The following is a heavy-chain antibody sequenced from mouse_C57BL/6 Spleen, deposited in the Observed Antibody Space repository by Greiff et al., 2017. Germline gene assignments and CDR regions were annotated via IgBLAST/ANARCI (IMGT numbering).Heavy chain of an antibody. J-gene: IGHJ3*01. CDR2: IYPRSGNT. CDR1: GYTFTSYG. Sequence: VQGVESGAELARPGASVKLSCKASGYTFTSYGISWVKQRTGQGLEWIGEIYPRSGNTYYNEKFKGKATLTADKSSSTAYMELRSLTSEDSAVYFCARTDYGSSPAWFAYWGQGTLVTVSA. CDR3: ARTDYGSSPAWFAY. V-gene: IGHV1-81*01. D-gene: IGHD1-1*01.